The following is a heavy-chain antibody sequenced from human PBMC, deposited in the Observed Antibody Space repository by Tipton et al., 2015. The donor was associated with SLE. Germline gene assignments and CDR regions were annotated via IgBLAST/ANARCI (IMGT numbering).Heavy chain of an antibody. J-gene: IGHJ4*02. V-gene: IGHV3-23*01. CDR1: GFTFSSYA. CDR3: AKFLEAYDFWSGYYDYFDY. CDR2: ISGSGGST. Sequence: SLRLSCAASGFTFSSYAMSWVRQAPGKGLEWVSAISGSGGSTYYADSVKGRFTISRDNSKNTLYPQMNSLRAEDTAVYYCAKFLEAYDFWSGYYDYFDYWGQGTLVTVSS. D-gene: IGHD3-3*01.